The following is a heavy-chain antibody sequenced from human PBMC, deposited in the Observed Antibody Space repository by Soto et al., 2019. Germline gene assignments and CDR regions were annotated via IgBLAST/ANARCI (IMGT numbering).Heavy chain of an antibody. CDR3: ARDPHEFWTSYWFDP. CDR2: ISAYDGKT. D-gene: IGHD3-3*01. J-gene: IGHJ5*02. Sequence: ASVKVSCKTSGYTFVDYFIHWVRQAPGQGLELMGWISAYDGKTTYAEKFQGRVTLTTDTSTSTAYMELRSLRSDDTAIYYCARDPHEFWTSYWFDPWGQGTPVTVS. CDR1: GYTFVDYF. V-gene: IGHV1-18*04.